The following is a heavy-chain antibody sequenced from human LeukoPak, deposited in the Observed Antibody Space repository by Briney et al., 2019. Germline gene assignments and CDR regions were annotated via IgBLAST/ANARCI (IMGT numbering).Heavy chain of an antibody. V-gene: IGHV4-4*07. Sequence: SETLSLTCTVCGGSISSYYWSWIRQPAGKGLEWIGRIYTSGSTNYNPSLKSRVTMSVDTSKNQFSLKLSSVTAADTAVYYCATSAVAGYYFDYWGQGTLVTVSS. CDR2: IYTSGST. CDR3: ATSAVAGYYFDY. J-gene: IGHJ4*02. D-gene: IGHD6-19*01. CDR1: GGSISSYY.